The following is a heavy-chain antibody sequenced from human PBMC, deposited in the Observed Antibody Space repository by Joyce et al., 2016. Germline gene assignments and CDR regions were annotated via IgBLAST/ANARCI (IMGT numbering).Heavy chain of an antibody. CDR1: GGSFSGYY. J-gene: IGHJ5*02. D-gene: IGHD7-27*01. CDR3: ARGPRSNWGLVWFDP. CDR2: INHSGST. V-gene: IGHV4-34*01. Sequence: QVQLQQWGAGLLKPSETLSLTCAVYGGSFSGYYWSWIRQPPGKGLEWIGEINHSGSTHYNPSLKSRVTISVDTSKNQFSLKLSSVTAADTAVYYCARGPRSNWGLVWFDPWGQGTLVTVSS.